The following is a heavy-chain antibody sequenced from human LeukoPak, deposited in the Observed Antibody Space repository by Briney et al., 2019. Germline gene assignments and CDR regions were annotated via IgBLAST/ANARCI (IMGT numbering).Heavy chain of an antibody. CDR2: TYYRSKWYN. CDR1: GDSVSSNSAA. D-gene: IGHD3-22*01. CDR3: ASEERTDSSGFYYGMDV. Sequence: SQTLSLTCAISGDSVSSNSAAWNWIRQSPSRGLEWLGRTYYRSKWYNDYAVSVKSRITINPDTSKNQLSLQLNSVTPEDTAVYYCASEERTDSSGFYYGMDVWGQGTTVTVSS. J-gene: IGHJ6*02. V-gene: IGHV6-1*01.